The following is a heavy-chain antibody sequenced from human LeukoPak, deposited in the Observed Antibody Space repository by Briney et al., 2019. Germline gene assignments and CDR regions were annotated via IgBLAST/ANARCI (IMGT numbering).Heavy chain of an antibody. CDR2: IYYSGSS. J-gene: IGHJ6*03. V-gene: IGHV4-59*01. CDR3: ARVPRSYYYYYYMDV. CDR1: GGSISGYH. Sequence: PSETLSLTCNVSGGSISGYHWSWVRQPPGEGLEWLGYIYYSGSSNYKHSLKSRVTISVDTSKTQFSLKLSSVTAADTAVYYCARVPRSYYYYYYMDVWGKGTTVTVSS.